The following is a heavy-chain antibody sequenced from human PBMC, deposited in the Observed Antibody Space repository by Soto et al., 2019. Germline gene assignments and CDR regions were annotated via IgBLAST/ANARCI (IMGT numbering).Heavy chain of an antibody. Sequence: QVQLVQSGAEVKKPGASVTVSCKASGYTFTANGVSWVRQAPGHGLEWIGWISTSNGDTNYAHSLQGRVTMTTDTSTSTAYLEVRSLRSDDTAVYWCARDVGYSYGYGYDYWGQGTLVTVSS. CDR3: ARDVGYSYGYGYDY. CDR2: ISTSNGDT. J-gene: IGHJ4*02. D-gene: IGHD5-18*01. V-gene: IGHV1-18*04. CDR1: GYTFTANG.